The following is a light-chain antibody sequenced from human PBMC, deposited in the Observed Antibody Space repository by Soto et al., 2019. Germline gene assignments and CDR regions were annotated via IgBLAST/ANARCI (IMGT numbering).Light chain of an antibody. V-gene: IGKV3-15*01. J-gene: IGKJ2*01. CDR2: GAS. CDR3: QQYNNWPPS. Sequence: EIVMTQSPATLSVSPGERATLSCRASQSVSSNLAWYQQKPGQAPRLLLYGASTRATGIPARFSGSGSGTEFTLTISILQSEDFAVYYCQQYNNWPPSFGQGTKLEIK. CDR1: QSVSSN.